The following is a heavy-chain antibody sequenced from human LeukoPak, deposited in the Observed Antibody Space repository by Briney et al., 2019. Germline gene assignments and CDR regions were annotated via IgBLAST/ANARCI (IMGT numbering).Heavy chain of an antibody. J-gene: IGHJ4*02. Sequence: GGSLRLSCAASGFTFSTYGMNWVRQAPGKGLEWVSYISGGSSAIYYTDSVKGRFTISRDNAEKSVYLQMNGLRAEDTAVHYCATYSGYDRIFDHWGQGTLVTVSS. CDR1: GFTFSTYG. CDR2: ISGGSSAI. V-gene: IGHV3-48*01. CDR3: ATYSGYDRIFDH. D-gene: IGHD5-12*01.